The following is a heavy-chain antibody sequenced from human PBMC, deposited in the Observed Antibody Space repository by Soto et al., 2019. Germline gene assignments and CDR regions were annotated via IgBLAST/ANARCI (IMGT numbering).Heavy chain of an antibody. D-gene: IGHD2-2*01. CDR3: ARGLGYCSSTSCYRRPAYNWFDP. V-gene: IGHV4-34*01. J-gene: IGHJ5*02. Sequence: SETLSLTCAVYGGSFSGYYWSWIRQPPGKGLESIGEINHSGSTNYNPSLKSRVTISADTSKSQFSLKLSSVTAADTAVYYCARGLGYCSSTSCYRRPAYNWFDPWGQGTLVTVSS. CDR1: GGSFSGYY. CDR2: INHSGST.